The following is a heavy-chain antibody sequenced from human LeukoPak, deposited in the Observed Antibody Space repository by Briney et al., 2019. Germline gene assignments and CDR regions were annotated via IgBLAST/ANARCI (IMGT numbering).Heavy chain of an antibody. CDR1: GGSISSSTSYY. V-gene: IGHV4-39*01. CDR2: IYYSGST. CDR3: ARHTTMIRRPYNWFDP. D-gene: IGHD5-18*01. Sequence: KPSETLSLTCTVSGGSISSSTSYYWGWVRQPPGKGLEWIGSIYYSGSTYCNPSLKSRVAISVDTSKNQFSLKLSSVTAADTAVYYCARHTTMIRRPYNWFDPWGQGTLVTVSS. J-gene: IGHJ5*02.